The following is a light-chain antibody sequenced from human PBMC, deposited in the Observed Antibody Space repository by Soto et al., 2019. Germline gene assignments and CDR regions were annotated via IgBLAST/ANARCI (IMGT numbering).Light chain of an antibody. CDR1: QSVSSY. CDR2: GAS. V-gene: IGKV3D-15*01. Sequence: EILLTQSPVTLSLSPGERATLSCMASQSVSSYLAWYQHKPGQAPRLLMYGASSRATGIPDRFSGSGSGTDFTLTISSLQSEDFAVYYCQQYHNWPITFGQGTRLEIK. J-gene: IGKJ5*01. CDR3: QQYHNWPIT.